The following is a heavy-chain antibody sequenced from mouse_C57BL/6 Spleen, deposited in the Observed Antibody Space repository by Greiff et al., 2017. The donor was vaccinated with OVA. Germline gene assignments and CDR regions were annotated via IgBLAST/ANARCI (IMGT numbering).Heavy chain of an antibody. V-gene: IGHV5-9*01. CDR1: GFTFSSYT. CDR2: ISGGGGNT. CDR3: ARHETGDFDY. Sequence: DVKLVESGGGLVKPGGSLKLSCAASGFTFSSYTMSWVRQTPEKRLEWVATISGGGGNTYYPDSVKGRFTISRDNAKNTLYLQMSSLRSEDTALYYCARHETGDFDYWGQGTTLTVSS. J-gene: IGHJ2*01.